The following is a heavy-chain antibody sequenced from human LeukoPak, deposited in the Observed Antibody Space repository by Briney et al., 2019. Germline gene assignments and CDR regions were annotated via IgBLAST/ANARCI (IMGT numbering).Heavy chain of an antibody. Sequence: ASVKVSCKASGYTFTDYYMHWVRQAPGQGLEWMGWINPNTGVTNYAQKFQARVTLTRDTSIITAYMALTRLRSDDTAMYYCARDRTTVTTGYYGMDVWGQGTTLTVSS. CDR1: GYTFTDYY. V-gene: IGHV1-2*02. D-gene: IGHD4-17*01. J-gene: IGHJ6*02. CDR2: INPNTGVT. CDR3: ARDRTTVTTGYYGMDV.